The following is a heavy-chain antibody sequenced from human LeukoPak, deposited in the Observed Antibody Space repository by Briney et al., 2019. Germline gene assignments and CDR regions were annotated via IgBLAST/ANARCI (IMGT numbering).Heavy chain of an antibody. CDR2: INHSGST. J-gene: IGHJ4*02. D-gene: IGHD3-22*01. Sequence: SSETLSLTCAVYGGSFSAYYWSWIRQPPGKGLEWIGEINHSGSTNYNPSLKSRVTISVDTSKNQFSLKLSSVTAADTAVYYCARSRRYYDSSGYLSIRTSHFDYWGQGTLVTVSS. CDR3: ARSRRYYDSSGYLSIRTSHFDY. CDR1: GGSFSAYY. V-gene: IGHV4-34*01.